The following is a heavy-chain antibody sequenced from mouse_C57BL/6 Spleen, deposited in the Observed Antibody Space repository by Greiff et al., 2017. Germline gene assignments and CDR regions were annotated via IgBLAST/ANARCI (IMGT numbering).Heavy chain of an antibody. Sequence: VKLQESGAELVRPGASVTLSCKASGYTFTDYEMHWVKQTPVHGLEWIGAIDPETGGTAYKQKFKGKAILTADKSSSTAYMELRSLTSEDSAVYYCTRLSTTGVEDYWGQGTTLTVSS. CDR1: GYTFTDYE. J-gene: IGHJ2*01. V-gene: IGHV1-15*01. CDR3: TRLSTTGVEDY. CDR2: IDPETGGT. D-gene: IGHD1-1*01.